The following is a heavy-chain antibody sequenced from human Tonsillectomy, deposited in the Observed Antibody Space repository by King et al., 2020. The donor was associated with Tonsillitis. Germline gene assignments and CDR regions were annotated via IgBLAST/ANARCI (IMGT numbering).Heavy chain of an antibody. CDR3: SSGGFGELAGDY. Sequence: QLVQSGAEVKKPGASVKVSCKASGYTFTSYAMHWVRQAPGQRLEWMGWINAGNGNTKYSQKFQGRVTITRDTSASTAYMELSSLRPEDTAVYYCSSGGFGELAGDYWGQGTLVTVSS. V-gene: IGHV1-3*01. J-gene: IGHJ4*02. CDR1: GYTFTSYA. D-gene: IGHD3-10*01. CDR2: INAGNGNT.